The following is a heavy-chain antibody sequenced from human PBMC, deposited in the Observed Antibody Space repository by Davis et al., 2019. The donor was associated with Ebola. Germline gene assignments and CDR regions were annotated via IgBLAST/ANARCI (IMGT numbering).Heavy chain of an antibody. J-gene: IGHJ6*03. CDR2: TYYRSKWYF. CDR3: ARARRVVPAAPSYYYYYYMDV. CDR1: GDSVSSSGAA. D-gene: IGHD2-2*01. V-gene: IGHV6-1*01. Sequence: SQTPSLTCAISGDSVSSSGAAWNWVRQSPSRGFEWLGRTYYRSKWYFDYAISVKSRIAINPDTSKNQFSLKLSSVTAADTAVYYCARARRVVPAAPSYYYYYYMDVWGKGTTVTVSS.